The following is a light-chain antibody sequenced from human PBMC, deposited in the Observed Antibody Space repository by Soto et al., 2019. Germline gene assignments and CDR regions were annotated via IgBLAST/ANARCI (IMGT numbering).Light chain of an antibody. CDR3: QQYVTSSPRT. Sequence: IVLTQSPGTLSLTRGERATLSCRASQSVSSSYLAWYQQKPGQAPRLLIYAASTRATGFPARFSGSGSGTDFTLTITRLEPEDFAVYYCQQYVTSSPRTFGQGTKVDI. CDR2: AAS. CDR1: QSVSSSY. V-gene: IGKV3-20*01. J-gene: IGKJ1*01.